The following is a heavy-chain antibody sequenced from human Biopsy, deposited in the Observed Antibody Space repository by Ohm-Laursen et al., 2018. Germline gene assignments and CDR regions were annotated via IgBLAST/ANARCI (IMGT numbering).Heavy chain of an antibody. CDR1: GFTFDDHV. D-gene: IGHD4-23*01. CDR3: ARGNGPSA. V-gene: IGHV3-9*01. Sequence: SLRLSCAASGFTFDDHVMHWVRQAPGKGLEWVSGISWDGGSEGYADSVKGRFTISRDNARNSVYLQMNSLRAEDTAIYYCARGNGPSAWGQGTLVTVSS. J-gene: IGHJ5*02. CDR2: ISWDGGSE.